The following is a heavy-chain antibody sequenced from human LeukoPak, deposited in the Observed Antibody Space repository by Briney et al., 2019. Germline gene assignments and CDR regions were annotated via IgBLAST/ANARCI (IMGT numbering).Heavy chain of an antibody. D-gene: IGHD1-1*01. J-gene: IGHJ5*02. Sequence: PSETLSLTCTVSGGSISSSSYYWGWIRQPPGKGLEWIGSIYYSGSTYYNPSLKSRVTISVDTSKNQFSLKLSSVTAADTAVYYCARDLEGLQLDHWFDPWGQGTLVTVSS. CDR3: ARDLEGLQLDHWFDP. CDR1: GGSISSSSYY. V-gene: IGHV4-39*07. CDR2: IYYSGST.